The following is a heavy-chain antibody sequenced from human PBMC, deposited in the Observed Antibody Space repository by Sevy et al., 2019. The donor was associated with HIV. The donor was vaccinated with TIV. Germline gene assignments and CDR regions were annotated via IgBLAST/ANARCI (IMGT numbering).Heavy chain of an antibody. J-gene: IGHJ4*02. CDR1: GYSFTGQY. D-gene: IGHD5-18*01. Sequence: ASVKVSCKASGYSFTGQYMHWVRQAPGQGLEWMGWINPNSGATNYAQEFQGRVTMTRDTSISTAYMELGGLKFDDTAVYYCARDLRLRQYIYGSFDFWGQGTLVTVSS. CDR3: ARDLRLRQYIYGSFDF. V-gene: IGHV1-2*02. CDR2: INPNSGAT.